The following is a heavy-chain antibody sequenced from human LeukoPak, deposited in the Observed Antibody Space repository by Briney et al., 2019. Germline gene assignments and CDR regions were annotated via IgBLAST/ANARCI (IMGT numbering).Heavy chain of an antibody. CDR1: GYTFTGYY. J-gene: IGHJ4*02. CDR3: AISAAAGTMENY. Sequence: ASVKVSCKASGYTFTGYYMHWVRQAPGQGLEWMGWINPNSGGTNYAQKFQGRVTMTRDTSISTAYMELSRLRSDDTAVYYCAISAAAGTMENYWGQGTLVTVSS. CDR2: INPNSGGT. V-gene: IGHV1-2*02. D-gene: IGHD6-13*01.